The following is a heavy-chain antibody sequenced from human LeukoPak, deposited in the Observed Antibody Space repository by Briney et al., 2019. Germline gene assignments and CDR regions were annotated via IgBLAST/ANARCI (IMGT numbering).Heavy chain of an antibody. J-gene: IGHJ4*02. CDR3: ARGGTSGWRTPNDDY. D-gene: IGHD6-19*01. CDR2: SSPYNGNT. CDR1: GYTFTTYG. Sequence: ASVKVSCKASGYTFTTYGISWVRQAPGQGLEWMVWSSPYNGNTNYAQKLRGRVTMTTDTSTSTAYMELRSLRSDDTAVYYCARGGTSGWRTPNDDYWGQGTLVTVSS. V-gene: IGHV1-18*01.